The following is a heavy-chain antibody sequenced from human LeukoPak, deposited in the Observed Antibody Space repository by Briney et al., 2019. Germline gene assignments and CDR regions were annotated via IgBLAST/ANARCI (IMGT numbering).Heavy chain of an antibody. V-gene: IGHV1-2*02. CDR3: ARELYSGDGIGYYYYGMDV. CDR1: GYTFTGYY. CDR2: INPNSGGT. Sequence: ASVTVSCKASGYTFTGYYMHWVRQAPGQGLEWMGWINPNSGGTNYAQKFQGRGTMTRDTSISTAYMELSRLRSDDTAVYYCARELYSGDGIGYYYYGMDVWGQGTTVTVSS. D-gene: IGHD7-27*01. J-gene: IGHJ6*02.